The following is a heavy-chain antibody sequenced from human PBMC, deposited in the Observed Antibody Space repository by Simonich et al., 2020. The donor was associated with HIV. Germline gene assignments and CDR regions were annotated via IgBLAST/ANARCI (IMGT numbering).Heavy chain of an antibody. J-gene: IGHJ4*02. D-gene: IGHD3-3*01. CDR2: INHSGIT. CDR1: GGSFSGYY. Sequence: QVQLQQWGAGLLKPSETLSLTCAVYGGSFSGYYLGWIRQPPGKGLEWIGEINHSGITNYKSSLNSRATISVDKSKTQFSLKLSSVTAADTAIYYCARRDRELILYFDYWGQGNLVTVSS. V-gene: IGHV4-34*01. CDR3: ARRDRELILYFDY.